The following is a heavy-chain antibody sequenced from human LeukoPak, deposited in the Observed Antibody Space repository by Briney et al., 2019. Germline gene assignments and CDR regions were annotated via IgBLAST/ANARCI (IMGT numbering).Heavy chain of an antibody. CDR3: ARGGSGYDWFDP. CDR2: IYYGGST. Sequence: SETLSLTCTVSGGSISSNSYYWGWIRQPPGKGLEWIGSIYYGGSTYYNPSLKSRVTISVDTSKNQFSLKLSSLTAADTAVYYCARGGSGYDWFDPWGQGTLVTVSS. J-gene: IGHJ5*02. V-gene: IGHV4-39*07. D-gene: IGHD5-12*01. CDR1: GGSISSNSYY.